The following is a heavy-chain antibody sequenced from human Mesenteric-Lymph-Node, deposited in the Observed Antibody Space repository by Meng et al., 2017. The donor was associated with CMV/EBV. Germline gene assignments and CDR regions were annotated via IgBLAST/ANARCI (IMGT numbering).Heavy chain of an antibody. CDR2: IIPIFGTA. Sequence: ISWVRQAPGQGLEWMGGIIPIFGTANYAQKFQGRVTITTDESTGTAYMELSSLRSEDTAVYYCARYCSGGSCYSPRDSYYYYGMDVWGQGTTVTVSS. V-gene: IGHV1-69*05. J-gene: IGHJ6*02. CDR3: ARYCSGGSCYSPRDSYYYYGMDV. D-gene: IGHD2-15*01.